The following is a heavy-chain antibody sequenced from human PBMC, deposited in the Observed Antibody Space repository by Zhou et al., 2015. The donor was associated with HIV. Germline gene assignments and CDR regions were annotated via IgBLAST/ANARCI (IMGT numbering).Heavy chain of an antibody. D-gene: IGHD5-18*01. Sequence: QVQLVQSGAEVKKPGSSVKVSCKASGGTFSSYAISWVRQAPGQGLEWMGGIIPIFGTANYAQKFQGRVTITADESTSTAYMELSSLRSEDTAVYYCARVWAEDTAMVMDYYYYYMDVWGKGTTVTVSS. CDR3: ARVWAEDTAMVMDYYYYYMDV. J-gene: IGHJ6*03. CDR2: IIPIFGTA. CDR1: GGTFSSYA. V-gene: IGHV1-69*01.